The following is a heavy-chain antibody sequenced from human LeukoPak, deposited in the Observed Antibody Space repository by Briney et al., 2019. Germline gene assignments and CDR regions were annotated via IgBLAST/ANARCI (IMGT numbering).Heavy chain of an antibody. CDR1: GFTFSSYS. CDR3: ARDLPHYYDSSGYSNWYFDL. CDR2: ISSSSSCI. Sequence: GGSLRLSCAASGFTFSSYSMNWVRQAPGKGLEWVSSISSSSSCIYYADSVKGRFTISRDNAKNSLYLQMNSLRAEDTALYYCARDLPHYYDSSGYSNWYFDLWGRGTLVTVSS. V-gene: IGHV3-21*04. D-gene: IGHD3-22*01. J-gene: IGHJ2*01.